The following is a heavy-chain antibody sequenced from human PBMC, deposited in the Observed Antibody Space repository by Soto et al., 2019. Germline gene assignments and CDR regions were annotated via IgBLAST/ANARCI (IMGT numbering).Heavy chain of an antibody. J-gene: IGHJ4*02. CDR1: GFTFSSYW. D-gene: IGHD3-22*01. CDR3: AKAVLTLIVVNIGFFDY. CDR2: INSDGSST. V-gene: IGHV3-74*01. Sequence: GGSLRLSCAASGFTFSSYWMHWVRQAPGKGLVWVSRINSDGSSTSYADSVKGRFTISRDNAKNTLYLQMNSLRAEDTAVYYCAKAVLTLIVVNIGFFDYWGQETRVTVSS.